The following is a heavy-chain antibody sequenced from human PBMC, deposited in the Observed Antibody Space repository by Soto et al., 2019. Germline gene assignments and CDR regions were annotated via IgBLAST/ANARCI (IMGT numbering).Heavy chain of an antibody. CDR2: IYHSGST. CDR1: GGSISSGGYS. V-gene: IGHV4-30-2*01. J-gene: IGHJ4*02. CDR3: AGVPDY. Sequence: PSETLSLTCAVSGGSISSGGYSWGWIRQPPGKGLEWIGYIYHSGSTYYNPSLKSRVTISVDRSRNQFSLKLSSVTAADTAVYYCAGVPDYWGQGTLVTVSS.